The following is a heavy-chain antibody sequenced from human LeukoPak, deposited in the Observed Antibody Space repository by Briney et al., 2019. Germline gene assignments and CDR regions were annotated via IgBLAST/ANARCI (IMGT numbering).Heavy chain of an antibody. Sequence: SVKVSCKASGGTFSSYAISWVRQAPGQGLEWMGRIIPILGIANYAQKFRGRVTITADKSTSTAYMELSSLRSEDTAVYYCARTLAAAAYYYYGMDVWGQGTTVTVSS. CDR2: IIPILGIA. J-gene: IGHJ6*02. D-gene: IGHD6-13*01. V-gene: IGHV1-69*04. CDR1: GGTFSSYA. CDR3: ARTLAAAAYYYYGMDV.